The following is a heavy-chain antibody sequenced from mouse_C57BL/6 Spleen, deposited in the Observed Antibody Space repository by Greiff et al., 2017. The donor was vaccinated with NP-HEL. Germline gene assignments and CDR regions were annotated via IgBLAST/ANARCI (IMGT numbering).Heavy chain of an antibody. Sequence: DVMLVESGGGLVKPGGSLKLSCAASGFTFSDYGMHWVRQAPEKGLEWVAYISSGSSTIYYADTVKGRFTISRDNAKNTLFLQMTSLRSEDTAMYYCARDYGSSYPSFDYWGQGTTLTVSS. CDR1: GFTFSDYG. D-gene: IGHD1-1*01. J-gene: IGHJ2*01. CDR2: ISSGSSTI. V-gene: IGHV5-17*01. CDR3: ARDYGSSYPSFDY.